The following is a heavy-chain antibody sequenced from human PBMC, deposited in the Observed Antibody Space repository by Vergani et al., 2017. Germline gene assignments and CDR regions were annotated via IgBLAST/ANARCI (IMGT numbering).Heavy chain of an antibody. V-gene: IGHV3-49*04. D-gene: IGHD2-2*02. J-gene: IGHJ3*02. CDR1: GFTFGDYA. Sequence: EVQLVESGGGLVQPGRSLRLSCTASGFTFGDYAMSWVRQAPGKGLEWVGFIRSKAYGGTTEYAASVKGRFTISRDDSKSIAYLQMNSLKTEDTAVYYCTRECGSTSCYTLNAFDIWGQGTMVTGSS. CDR2: IRSKAYGGTT. CDR3: TRECGSTSCYTLNAFDI.